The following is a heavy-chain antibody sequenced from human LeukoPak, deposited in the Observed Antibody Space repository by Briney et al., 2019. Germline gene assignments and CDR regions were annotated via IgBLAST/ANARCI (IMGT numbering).Heavy chain of an antibody. CDR3: ARESNGGYGFDY. Sequence: ASVKVSCKASGYTFTTYTMHWVRQAPGQGLEWMGWISAQNGNTNYVQQFLGRVTMTRDTSASTAYMELRSLKSDDTAVYYCARESNGGYGFDYWGQGTLVTVAS. CDR1: GYTFTTYT. J-gene: IGHJ4*02. D-gene: IGHD5-12*01. V-gene: IGHV1-3*01. CDR2: ISAQNGNT.